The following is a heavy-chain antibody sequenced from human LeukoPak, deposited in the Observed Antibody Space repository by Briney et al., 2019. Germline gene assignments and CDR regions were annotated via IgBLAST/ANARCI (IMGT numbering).Heavy chain of an antibody. V-gene: IGHV2-5*08. CDR2: IYWNDDK. Sequence: SGPTLVNPTQTLTLTCTFSGFSLSTSGMCVSWIRQPPGKALEWLALIYWNDDKRYSPSLKSRLTITKDTSKNQVVLTMTNMDPVDTATYYCAHSPLDYYDSSGLGYFDYWGQGTLVTVSS. D-gene: IGHD3-22*01. CDR1: GFSLSTSGMC. J-gene: IGHJ4*02. CDR3: AHSPLDYYDSSGLGYFDY.